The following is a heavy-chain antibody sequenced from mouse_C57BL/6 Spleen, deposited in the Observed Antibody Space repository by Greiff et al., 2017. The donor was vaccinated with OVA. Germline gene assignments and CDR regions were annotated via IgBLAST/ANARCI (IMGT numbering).Heavy chain of an antibody. CDR2: IYPRSGNT. Sequence: VQLQQSGAELARPGASVKLSCKASGYTFTSYGISWVKQRTGQGLEWIGEIYPRSGNTYYNEKFKGKATLTADKSSSTAYMELRSLTSEDSAVYFCAIITTVVATRAMDYWGQGTSVTVSS. V-gene: IGHV1-81*01. J-gene: IGHJ4*01. CDR3: AIITTVVATRAMDY. D-gene: IGHD1-1*01. CDR1: GYTFTSYG.